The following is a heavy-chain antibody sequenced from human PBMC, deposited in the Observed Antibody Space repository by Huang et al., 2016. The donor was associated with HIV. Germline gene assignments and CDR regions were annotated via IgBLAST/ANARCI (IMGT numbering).Heavy chain of an antibody. Sequence: EVQLVESGGGLAQPGGSLRLSCVASGYPFSPYRMNWVRQAPGKGLEWVSYISKTSGATSYAESVKGRFTVSRDNVKNSLYLQMNRLRVEDTAMYYCVRDSSSGLQLRYWGQGALVIVS. CDR3: VRDSSSGLQLRY. D-gene: IGHD3-22*01. CDR1: GYPFSPYR. J-gene: IGHJ4*02. V-gene: IGHV3-48*01. CDR2: ISKTSGAT.